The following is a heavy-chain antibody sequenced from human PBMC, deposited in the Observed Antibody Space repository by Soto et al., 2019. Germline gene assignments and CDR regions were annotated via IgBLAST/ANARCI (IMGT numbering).Heavy chain of an antibody. CDR1: GFTFSSYA. Sequence: PGGSLRLSCAASGFTFSSYAMSWVRQAPGKGLEWVSAISGSGGSTYYADSVKGRSTISRDNSKNTLYLQMNSLRAEDTAVYYWAKRDFWSGYSAGYYYYYMDVWGKGTTVTV. CDR3: AKRDFWSGYSAGYYYYYMDV. CDR2: ISGSGGST. J-gene: IGHJ6*03. V-gene: IGHV3-23*01. D-gene: IGHD3-3*01.